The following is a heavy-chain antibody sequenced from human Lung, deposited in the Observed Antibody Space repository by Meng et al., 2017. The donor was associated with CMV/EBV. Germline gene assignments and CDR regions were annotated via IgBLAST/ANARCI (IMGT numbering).Heavy chain of an antibody. V-gene: IGHV3-9*01. CDR3: AKASGYSSGWSKFDY. Sequence: XXAASGFTFDDYAMHWVRQAPGKGLEWVSGISWNSGSIGYADSVKGRFTISRDNAKNSLYLQMNSLRAEDTALYYCAKASGYSSGWSKFDYWGQGTXVTVAS. CDR1: GFTFDDYA. CDR2: ISWNSGSI. J-gene: IGHJ4*02. D-gene: IGHD6-19*01.